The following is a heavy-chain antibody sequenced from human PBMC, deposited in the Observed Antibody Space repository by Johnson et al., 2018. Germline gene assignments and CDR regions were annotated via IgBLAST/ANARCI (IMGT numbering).Heavy chain of an antibody. V-gene: IGHV5-51*01. CDR2: IYPGDSNT. CDR3: ARHDFTTVTHIDY. Sequence: WIGWVRQMPGKGLEWMGIIYPGDSNTRYSPSFHGQVTISADKSISTAFLQWRSLRASDTAMYYCARHDFTTVTHIDYWGQGTLVTVSS. J-gene: IGHJ4*02. D-gene: IGHD4-17*01. CDR1: W.